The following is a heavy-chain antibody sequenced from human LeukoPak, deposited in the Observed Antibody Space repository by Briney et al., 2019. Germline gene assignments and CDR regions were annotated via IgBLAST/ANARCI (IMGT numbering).Heavy chain of an antibody. D-gene: IGHD2-15*01. CDR1: GFTFSSYT. Sequence: GGSLRLSCEASGFTFSSYTIHWVRQAPGKGLEWVSTISSGSSYMYYADSVKGRFTISRDNAKNSLFLQMNGLRVEDTAVYYCARGLRDIPGADHYFYYGMEVWGQGTTVTVSS. CDR3: ARGLRDIPGADHYFYYGMEV. J-gene: IGHJ6*02. CDR2: ISSGSSYM. V-gene: IGHV3-21*01.